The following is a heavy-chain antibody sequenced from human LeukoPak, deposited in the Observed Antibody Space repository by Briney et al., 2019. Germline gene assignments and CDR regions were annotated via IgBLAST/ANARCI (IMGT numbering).Heavy chain of an antibody. CDR3: ARDGSSLVTKWYFDL. CDR1: GGSISSGGYS. CDR2: IYHSGST. Sequence: SETLSLTCAVSGGSISSGGYSWSWIRQPPGKGLEWIGYIYHSGSTYYNPSLKSRVTISVDRSKNQFSLKLSSVTAADTAVYYCARDGSSLVTKWYFDLWGRGTLVTVSS. J-gene: IGHJ2*01. D-gene: IGHD4-23*01. V-gene: IGHV4-30-2*01.